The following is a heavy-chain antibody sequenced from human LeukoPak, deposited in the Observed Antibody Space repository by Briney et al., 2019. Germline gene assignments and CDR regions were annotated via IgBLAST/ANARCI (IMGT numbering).Heavy chain of an antibody. CDR2: IYHSGST. J-gene: IGHJ4*02. Sequence: SETLSLTCTVSGYSISSGYYWGWIRQPPGKGLEWIGSIYHSGSTYYNPSLKSRVTISVDTSKNQFSLKLSSVTAADTAVYYCARGEGWFGELLHKFDYWGQGTLVTVSS. D-gene: IGHD3-10*01. CDR3: ARGEGWFGELLHKFDY. CDR1: GYSISSGYY. V-gene: IGHV4-38-2*02.